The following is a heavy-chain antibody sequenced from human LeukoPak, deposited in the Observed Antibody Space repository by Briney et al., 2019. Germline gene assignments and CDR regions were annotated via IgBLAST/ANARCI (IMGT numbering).Heavy chain of an antibody. V-gene: IGHV1-69*05. CDR2: IIPIFGTA. CDR3: ARSGSGASSSVDY. CDR1: GGTFSSYA. J-gene: IGHJ4*02. Sequence: SVKVPCKASGGTFSSYAISWVRQAPGQGLEWMGGIIPIFGTANYAQKFQGRVTITTDESTSTAYMELSSLRSEDTAVYYCARSGSGASSSVDYWGQGTLVTVSS. D-gene: IGHD6-6*01.